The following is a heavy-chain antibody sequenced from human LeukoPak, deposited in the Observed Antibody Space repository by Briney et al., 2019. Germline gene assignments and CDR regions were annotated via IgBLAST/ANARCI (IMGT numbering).Heavy chain of an antibody. CDR3: ARHHDYGDYITFDY. V-gene: IGHV5-51*01. CDR2: IYPGDSDT. D-gene: IGHD4-17*01. CDR1: GYSFTSYW. Sequence: GESLKISCKGSGYSFTSYWIGWVRQMPGKGLEWMGNIYPGDSDTRYSPSFQGQVPNSADKSISPAYLQWSSLKASDTAMYYCARHHDYGDYITFDYWGQGTLVTVSS. J-gene: IGHJ4*02.